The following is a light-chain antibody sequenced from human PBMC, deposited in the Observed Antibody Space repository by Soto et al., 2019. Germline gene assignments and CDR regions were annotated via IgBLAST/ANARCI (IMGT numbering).Light chain of an antibody. CDR3: SSYTSSSTLV. J-gene: IGLJ2*01. CDR1: SSDVGFYNY. Sequence: QSVLTQPASVSGSPGQSISISCTGTSSDVGFYNYVSWYQQHPGKAPKLMISEVSNRPSGVSNRFSGSKSGNTASLTISGLQAEDEAHYYCSSYTSSSTLVFGGGTQLTV. CDR2: EVS. V-gene: IGLV2-14*01.